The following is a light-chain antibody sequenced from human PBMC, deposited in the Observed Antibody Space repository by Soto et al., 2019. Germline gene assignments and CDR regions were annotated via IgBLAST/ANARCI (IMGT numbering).Light chain of an antibody. CDR3: QQTYTTPRT. CDR2: SAS. J-gene: IGKJ1*01. CDR1: RGINTY. V-gene: IGKV1-39*01. Sequence: DGQLTQSPSFLSASLGDRVTITCRASRGINTYVNWYQQKPGKAPKLLIFSASNLQGGVPSRFSGTGSGTDFTFTISSLLPEDFATYYCQQTYTTPRTFGQGTKVDIK.